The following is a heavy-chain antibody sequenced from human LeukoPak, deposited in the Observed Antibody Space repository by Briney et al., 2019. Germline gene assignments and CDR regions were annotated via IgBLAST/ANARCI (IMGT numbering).Heavy chain of an antibody. CDR2: IKQDGSEK. V-gene: IGHV3-7*01. D-gene: IGHD2-15*01. CDR3: ARGQEYSDY. Sequence: GGSLSLSCAASGFTITTYWLSWHRQAQGKGLEGGVNIKQDGSEKYYVDSVKGRFTISRDNAKNSLYLQMNSLRAEDTAVYYCARGQEYSDYWGQGTLVTVSS. J-gene: IGHJ4*02. CDR1: GFTITTYW.